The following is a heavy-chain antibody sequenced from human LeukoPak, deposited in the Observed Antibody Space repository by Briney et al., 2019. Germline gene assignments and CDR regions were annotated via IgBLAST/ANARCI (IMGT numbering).Heavy chain of an antibody. D-gene: IGHD6-6*01. CDR1: GGSISGNS. CDR3: ARVPLVQGQFEY. Sequence: SETLSLTCTVSGGSISGNSWSWIRQSPGEGLEWIGYKHYSGSTNYNPSLKSRVTISVDTSKNQLSLNLSSLTAADTAVYYCARVPLVQGQFEYWGQGTLVTVSS. CDR2: KHYSGST. V-gene: IGHV4-59*01. J-gene: IGHJ4*02.